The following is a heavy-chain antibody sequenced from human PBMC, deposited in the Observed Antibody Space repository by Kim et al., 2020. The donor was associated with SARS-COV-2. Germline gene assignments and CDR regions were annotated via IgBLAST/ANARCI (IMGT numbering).Heavy chain of an antibody. CDR2: INNDGTT. V-gene: IGHV4-39*06. CDR3: ARDRFYSETSQGEFAY. J-gene: IGHJ4*02. Sequence: SETLSLTCTVSGGSISSGGFYWGWIRQSPGKGLEWIGSINNDGTTYYNPSFGSRVSVSADTSKNQFALKLTSVTAVDTAMYYCARDRFYSETSQGEFAYWGQGTPVTVSS. D-gene: IGHD3-16*01. CDR1: GGSISSGGFY.